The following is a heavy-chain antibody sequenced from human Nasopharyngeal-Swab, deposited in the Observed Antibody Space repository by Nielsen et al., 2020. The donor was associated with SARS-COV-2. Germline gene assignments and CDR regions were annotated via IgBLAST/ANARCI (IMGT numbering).Heavy chain of an antibody. Sequence: GESLKISCAASGFTFSTYRMNWVRQAPGRGLEWVGRIGDKDHNYATTYGASVQGRFTISRDDSKNTAFLQMDSLKTEDTALYYCTTDFYFDYWGQGTLVTVSS. CDR2: IGDKDHNYAT. CDR3: TTDFYFDY. J-gene: IGHJ4*02. V-gene: IGHV3-73*01. CDR1: GFTFSTYR.